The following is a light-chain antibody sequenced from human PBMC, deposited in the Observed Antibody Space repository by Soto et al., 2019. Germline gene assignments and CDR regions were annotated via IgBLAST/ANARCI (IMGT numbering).Light chain of an antibody. J-gene: IGKJ5*01. CDR1: QSISTNY. Sequence: EVVLTQSPGTLSLSPGERAPLSCRASQSISTNYLAWYQQKPGQAPRLLIYAASSRLTGIPDRFSGSGSGTDFTLTISRLEPEDFSVYYCQQYGRTFGQGTRLEIK. V-gene: IGKV3-20*01. CDR3: QQYGRT. CDR2: AAS.